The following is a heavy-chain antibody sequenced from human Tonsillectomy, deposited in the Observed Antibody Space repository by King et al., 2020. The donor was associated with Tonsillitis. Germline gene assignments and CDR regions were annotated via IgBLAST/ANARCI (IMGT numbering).Heavy chain of an antibody. CDR3: ASDRRVSSGLYYYTGMDV. Sequence: VQLQQWGAGLLKPSETLSLTCAVYGESFSAYYCTWIRQSPGKGLEWIGEINHSGRTNYNPSLKSRVTISLDTSKNQFSLKLSSVTAADTAVYYCASDRRVSSGLYYYTGMDVWGQGTTVTVSS. D-gene: IGHD6-19*01. J-gene: IGHJ6*02. CDR1: GESFSAYY. CDR2: INHSGRT. V-gene: IGHV4-34*01.